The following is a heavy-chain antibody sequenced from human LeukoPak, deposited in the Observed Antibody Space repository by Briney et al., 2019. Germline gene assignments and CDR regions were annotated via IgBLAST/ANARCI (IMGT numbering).Heavy chain of an antibody. J-gene: IGHJ4*02. Sequence: SETLSLTCTVSGGSISSSSYYLGWIRQPPGKGLEWIGSIYYSGSTYYNPSLKSRVTISVDTSKNQFSLKLSSVTAADTAVYYCASLSYGPPPIDYWGQGTLVTVSS. D-gene: IGHD4-17*01. CDR3: ASLSYGPPPIDY. V-gene: IGHV4-39*01. CDR2: IYYSGST. CDR1: GGSISSSSYY.